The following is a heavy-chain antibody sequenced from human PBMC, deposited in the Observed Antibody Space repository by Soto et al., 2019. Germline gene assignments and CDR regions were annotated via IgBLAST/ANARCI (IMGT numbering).Heavy chain of an antibody. V-gene: IGHV4-34*01. D-gene: IGHD2-15*01. CDR1: GGSFSGYY. CDR2: INHSGST. CDR3: ASINGRWRDFDY. Sequence: KPSETLSLTCAVYGGSFSGYYWSWIRQPPGKGLEWIGEINHSGSTNYNPSLKSRVTISVDTSKNQFSLKLSSVTAADTAVYYCASINGRWRDFDYWGQGTLVTVSS. J-gene: IGHJ4*02.